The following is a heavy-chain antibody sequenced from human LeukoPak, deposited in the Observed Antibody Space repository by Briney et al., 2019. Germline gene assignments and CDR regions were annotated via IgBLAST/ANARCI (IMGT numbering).Heavy chain of an antibody. CDR3: VKHARGFSFGTYYFDY. Sequence: GGSLRLSCSASGFTFTIYALHWVRQAPGKGLEFVSAISSNGGNTYYADSEKGRFTISRDNPKNTLYLQMSSLKPEDTAVYYCVKHARGFSFGTYYFDYWGQGTLVTVSS. V-gene: IGHV3-64D*06. CDR2: ISSNGGNT. D-gene: IGHD5-18*01. J-gene: IGHJ4*02. CDR1: GFTFTIYA.